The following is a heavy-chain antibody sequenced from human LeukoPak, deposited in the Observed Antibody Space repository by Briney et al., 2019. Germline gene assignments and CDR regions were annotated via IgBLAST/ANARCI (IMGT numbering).Heavy chain of an antibody. J-gene: IGHJ5*01. Sequence: SETLSLTCTVSGGSISSYYWSWIRQPPGKGLEWIGYIYYSGSTNYNPSLKSRVTISVDTSKNQFSLKLSSVTAADTAVYYCARGTGYSSGWFAYWGQETLVTVSS. V-gene: IGHV4-59*01. CDR2: IYYSGST. CDR1: GGSISSYY. D-gene: IGHD6-19*01. CDR3: ARGTGYSSGWFAY.